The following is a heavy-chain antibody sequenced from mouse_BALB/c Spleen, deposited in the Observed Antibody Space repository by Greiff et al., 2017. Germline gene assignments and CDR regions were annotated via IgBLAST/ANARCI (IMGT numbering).Heavy chain of an antibody. D-gene: IGHD3-1*01. CDR1: GYTFTNYW. V-gene: IGHV1-63*02. Sequence: VKLMESGAELVRPGTSVKISCKASGYTFTNYWLGWVKQRPGHGLEWIGDIYPGGGYTNYNEKFKGKATLTADTSSSTAYMQLSSLTSEDSAVYFCARSQLEAMDYWGQGTSVTVSS. CDR2: IYPGGGYT. CDR3: ARSQLEAMDY. J-gene: IGHJ4*01.